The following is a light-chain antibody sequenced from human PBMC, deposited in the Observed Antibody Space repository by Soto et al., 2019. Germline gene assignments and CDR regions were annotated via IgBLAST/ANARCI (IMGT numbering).Light chain of an antibody. V-gene: IGKV1-5*01. CDR1: QSISSW. CDR3: QQYNSYSHT. J-gene: IGKJ2*01. Sequence: DIQMTQSPSTLSESVGDRVTITCRASQSISSWLAWYQQKPGKAPKLLIYDASSLESGVPSRFSGSGSGTEFTLTISSLQPDDFATYYCQQYNSYSHTFGQGTKLEIK. CDR2: DAS.